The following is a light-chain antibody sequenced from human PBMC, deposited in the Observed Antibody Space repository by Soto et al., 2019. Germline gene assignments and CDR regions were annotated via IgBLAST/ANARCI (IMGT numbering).Light chain of an antibody. CDR1: QDITKY. CDR3: QQYDHLPPT. J-gene: IGKJ4*01. Sequence: DIQMTQSPSSLSASVGDRVTITFQASQDITKYLNWYRQKPGKAPNLLIYDASKLQTGVPSRFSGTGCWTYFTLTISSLQPEDLATYFFQQYDHLPPTFGGGTRVEIK. CDR2: DAS. V-gene: IGKV1-33*01.